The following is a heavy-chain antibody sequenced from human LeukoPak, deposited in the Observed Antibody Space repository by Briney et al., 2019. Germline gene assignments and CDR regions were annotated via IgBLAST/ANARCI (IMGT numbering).Heavy chain of an antibody. CDR1: GFTFSDYY. D-gene: IGHD1-1*01. V-gene: IGHV3-11*01. Sequence: GGSLRLSCAASGFTFSDYYMSWIRQAPGKGLEWVSYISSSGSTIYYADSVKGRFTISRDNAKNSLYLQMNSLRAEDTAVYYCARAREGYADYYYYGMDVWGQGTTVTVSS. CDR2: ISSSGSTI. J-gene: IGHJ6*02. CDR3: ARAREGYADYYYYGMDV.